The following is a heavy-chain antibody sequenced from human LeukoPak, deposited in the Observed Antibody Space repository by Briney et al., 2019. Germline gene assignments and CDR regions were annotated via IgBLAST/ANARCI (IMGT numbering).Heavy chain of an antibody. CDR1: GFIFSEYY. CDR2: IKGTGLTT. V-gene: IGHV3-11*01. D-gene: IGHD3-16*01. J-gene: IGHJ6*03. CDR3: ARAGELRYMDV. Sequence: GSLRLSCSASGFIFSEYYMTWIRQAPGKGLEWVSTIKGTGLTTYYADSVKGRFTISRDNAKNTVFLQMGSLRADDTAMYYCARAGELRYMDVWGKGTAVTVSS.